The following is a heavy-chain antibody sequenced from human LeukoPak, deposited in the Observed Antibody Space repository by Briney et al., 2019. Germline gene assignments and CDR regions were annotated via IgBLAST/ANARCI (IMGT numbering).Heavy chain of an antibody. V-gene: IGHV3-30*02. D-gene: IGHD5-12*01. J-gene: IGHJ4*02. CDR2: IRYDGSNQ. CDR1: GLSFSSYG. CDR3: AKLLSGYDRFDY. Sequence: GGSLRLSCAASGLSFSSYGMHWVRQAPGKGLEWVAFIRYDGSNQYYVDSVKGRFTISRDNPKNTLHLQMNSLRAEDTAVYYCAKLLSGYDRFDYWGQGTLVTVSS.